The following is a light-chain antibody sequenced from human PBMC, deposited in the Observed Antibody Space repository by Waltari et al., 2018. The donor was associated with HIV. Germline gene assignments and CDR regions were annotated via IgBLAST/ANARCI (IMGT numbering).Light chain of an antibody. J-gene: IGKJ4*01. Sequence: EVVLTQSPGTLSLSPGERATLSCRASQSFSKNRLAWYQQKPGQAPRLLIYGVSNRATGIPDRFSGSGSGTDFTLTISRLEPEDFAVCYCQQYDGSSTFGGGTKVETK. CDR3: QQYDGSST. CDR2: GVS. V-gene: IGKV3-20*01. CDR1: QSFSKNR.